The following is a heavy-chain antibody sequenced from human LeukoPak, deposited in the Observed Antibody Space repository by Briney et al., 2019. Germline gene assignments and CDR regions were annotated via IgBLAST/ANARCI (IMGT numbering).Heavy chain of an antibody. CDR3: ARGHSSGWYFDY. Sequence: GGSLRLSCAASGFTVSSNYMSWVRQAPGKALEWVSVIYSGGSTYYADSVKGRFTISRDNSKNTLYLQMSSLRAEDTAVYYCARGHSSGWYFDYWGQGTLVTVSS. CDR2: IYSGGST. J-gene: IGHJ4*02. CDR1: GFTVSSNY. D-gene: IGHD6-19*01. V-gene: IGHV3-66*01.